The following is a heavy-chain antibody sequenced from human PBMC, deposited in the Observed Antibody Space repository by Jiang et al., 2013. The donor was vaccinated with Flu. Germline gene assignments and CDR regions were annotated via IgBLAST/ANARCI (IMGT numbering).Heavy chain of an antibody. Sequence: VQLLESGGGLVKPGGSLRLSCAAAGFTLSDAWVSWVRQTPGMGLEWVGRIKSKSAGGTTDYAAPMKGRFSISRDDSEDTLYLQMNSLKTGDTAVYYCTVFYTSLLTGPRGGVDVVGPGGHGHRLL. CDR3: TVFYTSLLTGPRGGVDV. V-gene: IGHV3-15*01. CDR2: IKSKSAGGTT. D-gene: IGHD3-9*01. J-gene: IGHJ6*02. CDR1: GFTLSDAW.